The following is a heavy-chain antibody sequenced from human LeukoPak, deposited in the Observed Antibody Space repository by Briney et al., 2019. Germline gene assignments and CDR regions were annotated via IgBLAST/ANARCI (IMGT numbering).Heavy chain of an antibody. Sequence: ASVKVSCKAFGYTFTSYDINWVRQATGQGLEWMGWMNPNSGNTGYAQKFQGRVTMTKNTSISTAYMELSSLKCEDTAVYNCARVVGSGYSLDYWGPGTLLTVSS. CDR3: ARVVGSGYSLDY. J-gene: IGHJ4*02. CDR2: MNPNSGNT. D-gene: IGHD3-22*01. CDR1: GYTFTSYD. V-gene: IGHV1-8*01.